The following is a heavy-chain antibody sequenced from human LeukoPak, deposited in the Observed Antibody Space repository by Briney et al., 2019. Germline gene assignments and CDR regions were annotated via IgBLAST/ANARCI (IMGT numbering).Heavy chain of an antibody. Sequence: ASVKVSCEAFGYTFTDYYMHWVRQAPGQGLEWMGWIDPNSGGTNYAQKFQGRVTMTRDASITTAYMELSRLTSDDTAVYYCARDRDDSSGYYRDTLFDYWGQGTLVTVSS. CDR3: ARDRDDSSGYYRDTLFDY. D-gene: IGHD3-22*01. CDR1: GYTFTDYY. CDR2: IDPNSGGT. J-gene: IGHJ4*02. V-gene: IGHV1-2*02.